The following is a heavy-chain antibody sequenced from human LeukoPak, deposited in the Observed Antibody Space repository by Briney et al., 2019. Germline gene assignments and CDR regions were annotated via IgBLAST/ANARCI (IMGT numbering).Heavy chain of an antibody. CDR3: VKKGQADDDGKPD. D-gene: IGHD1-1*01. CDR2: IDRGVGST. J-gene: IGHJ4*02. V-gene: IGHV3-23*01. Sequence: GGSLRLSCAAVGFTFSIYDMSWVRQAPGKGLECVPAIDRGVGSTYYADSVKGRFTISRDNSKNMLYLQMDNLRVDDTAVYYCVKKGQADDDGKPDWGQGALVTVSP. CDR1: GFTFSIYD.